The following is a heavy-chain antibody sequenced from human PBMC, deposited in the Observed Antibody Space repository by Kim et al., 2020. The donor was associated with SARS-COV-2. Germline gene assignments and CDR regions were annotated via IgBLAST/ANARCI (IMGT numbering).Heavy chain of an antibody. CDR2: INHSGST. V-gene: IGHV4-34*01. J-gene: IGHJ4*02. D-gene: IGHD2-21*02. CDR3: AREGGSLGVVTPYFDY. Sequence: SETLSLTCAVYGGSFSGYYWSWIRQPPGKGLEWIGEINHSGSTNYNPSLKSRVTISVDTSKNQFSLKLSSVTAADTAVYYCAREGGSLGVVTPYFDYWGQGTLVTVSS. CDR1: GGSFSGYY.